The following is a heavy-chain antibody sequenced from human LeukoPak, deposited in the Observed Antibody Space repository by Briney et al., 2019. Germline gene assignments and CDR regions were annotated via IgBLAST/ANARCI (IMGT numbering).Heavy chain of an antibody. D-gene: IGHD6-19*01. CDR3: ARDGKKQGEEQWLDNTETDY. CDR1: GYTFTSYA. CDR2: INTNTGYP. Sequence: ASVKVSCKASGYTFTSYAMNWVRQAPGQGLEWMGWINTNTGYPTYAQGFTGRFVFSLDTSVSTAYLQISSLKAEDTAVYYCARDGKKQGEEQWLDNTETDYWGQGTLVTVSS. V-gene: IGHV7-4-1*02. J-gene: IGHJ4*02.